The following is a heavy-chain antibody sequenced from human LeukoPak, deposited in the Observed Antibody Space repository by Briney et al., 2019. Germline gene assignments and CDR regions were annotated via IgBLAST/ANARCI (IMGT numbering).Heavy chain of an antibody. V-gene: IGHV4-30-4*08. J-gene: IGHJ4*02. CDR1: GGSISSGDYY. D-gene: IGHD3-10*01. CDR3: ARREGGSGRVY. CDR2: IYYSGST. Sequence: SETLSLTCTVSGGSISSGDYYWSWIRQPPGKGLEWIGYIYYSGSTYYNPSLKSRVTISVDTFKNQFSLKLSSVTAADTAVYYCARREGGSGRVYWGQGTLVTVSS.